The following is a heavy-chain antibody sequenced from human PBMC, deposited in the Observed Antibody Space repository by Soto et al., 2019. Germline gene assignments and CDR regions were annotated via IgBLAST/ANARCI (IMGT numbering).Heavy chain of an antibody. D-gene: IGHD4-17*01. V-gene: IGHV1-69*08. Sequence: QVQLVQSGAEVKKPGSSVKVSCKASGGTFSSYTISWVRQAPGQGLEWMGRIIPILGIANYAQKFQGRVTITADKSTSTAYMELSSLRSEDTAVYYCAREGYGDYENWYFDLWGRGTLVTVSS. CDR2: IIPILGIA. CDR3: AREGYGDYENWYFDL. J-gene: IGHJ2*01. CDR1: GGTFSSYT.